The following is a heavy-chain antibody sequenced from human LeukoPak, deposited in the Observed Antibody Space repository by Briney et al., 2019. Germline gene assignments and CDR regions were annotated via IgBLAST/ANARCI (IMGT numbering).Heavy chain of an antibody. D-gene: IGHD2-2*02. CDR1: GFTFSSYS. CDR2: IWYDGSNK. V-gene: IGHV3-33*08. Sequence: PGGSLRLSCAASGFTFSSYSMNWVRQAPGKGLEWVAVIWYDGSNKYYADSVKGRFTISRDNSKNTLYLQMNSLRAEDTAVYYCARDRFGSVXPAAILGYWGQGTLVTVSS. CDR3: ARDRFGSVXPAAILGY. J-gene: IGHJ4*02.